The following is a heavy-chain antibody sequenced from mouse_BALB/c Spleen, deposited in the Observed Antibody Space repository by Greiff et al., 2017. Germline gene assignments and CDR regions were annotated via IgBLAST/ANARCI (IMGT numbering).Heavy chain of an antibody. CDR3: ARDYYRYDVAMDY. CDR2: IWAGGST. Sequence: VKLMESGPGLVAPSQSLSITCTVSGFSLTSYGVHWVRQPPGKGLEWLGVIWAGGSTNYNSALMSRLSISKDNSKSQVFLKMNSLQTDDTAMYYCARDYYRYDVAMDYWGQGTTLTVSS. J-gene: IGHJ4*01. V-gene: IGHV2-9*02. CDR1: GFSLTSYG. D-gene: IGHD2-14*01.